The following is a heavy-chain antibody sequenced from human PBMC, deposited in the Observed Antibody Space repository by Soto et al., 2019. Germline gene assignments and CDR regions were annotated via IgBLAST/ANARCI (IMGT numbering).Heavy chain of an antibody. CDR3: ARDLVLVRGVIITYSYFDY. CDR1: GYTFTNYG. V-gene: IGHV1-18*01. CDR2: ISTYNGDT. Sequence: QVQLEQSGGEVKKPGASVKVSCKASGYTFTNYGISWVRQAPGQGLEWMGWISTYNGDTNFAQKYQGRVTMTTDTSTSTAYMELRSLRSDATAVYYCARDLVLVRGVIITYSYFDYWGQGTLVTVSS. J-gene: IGHJ4*02. D-gene: IGHD3-10*01.